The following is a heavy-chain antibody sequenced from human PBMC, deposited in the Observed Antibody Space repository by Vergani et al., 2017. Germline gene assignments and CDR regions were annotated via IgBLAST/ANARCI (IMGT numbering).Heavy chain of an antibody. Sequence: QVQLQQWGAGLLKPSETLSLTCAVYGGSFRGYYWSWIRQPPGKGLEWIGEINHSGSTNYNPSLKSRVTISVDTSKNQFSLKLSSVTAADTAVYYCARGGDSSGWGWVYWGQGTLVTVSS. V-gene: IGHV4-34*01. CDR3: ARGGDSSGWGWVY. D-gene: IGHD6-19*01. CDR1: GGSFRGYY. CDR2: INHSGST. J-gene: IGHJ4*02.